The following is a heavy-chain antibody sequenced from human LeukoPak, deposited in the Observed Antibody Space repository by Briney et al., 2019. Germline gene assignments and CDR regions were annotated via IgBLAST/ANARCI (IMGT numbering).Heavy chain of an antibody. CDR2: ISGSGGST. J-gene: IGHJ3*02. D-gene: IGHD3-10*01. Sequence: PGGPLRLSCAASGFTFSSYAMSWVRQAPGKGLEWVSAISGSGGSTYYADSVKGRFTISRDNSKNTLYLQMNSLRAEDTAVCYCAKLPSYYYGSGSFVDAFDIWGQGTMVTVSS. CDR1: GFTFSSYA. CDR3: AKLPSYYYGSGSFVDAFDI. V-gene: IGHV3-23*01.